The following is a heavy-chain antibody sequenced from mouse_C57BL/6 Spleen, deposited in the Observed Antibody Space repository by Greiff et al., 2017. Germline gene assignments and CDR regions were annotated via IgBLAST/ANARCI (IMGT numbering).Heavy chain of an antibody. Sequence: EVKLQESGPGLVKPSQSLSLTCSVTGYSITSGYYWNWIRKFPGNKLEWMGYISYDGSNNYNPSLKNRISITRDTSKNQFFLKLNSVTTEDTATYYCARLLRSHWYFDVWGTGTTVTVSS. CDR1: GYSITSGYY. V-gene: IGHV3-6*01. CDR2: ISYDGSN. D-gene: IGHD1-1*01. CDR3: ARLLRSHWYFDV. J-gene: IGHJ1*03.